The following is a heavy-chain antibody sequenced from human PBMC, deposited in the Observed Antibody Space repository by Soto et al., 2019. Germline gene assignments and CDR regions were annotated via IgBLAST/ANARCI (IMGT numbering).Heavy chain of an antibody. J-gene: IGHJ6*02. CDR3: ARVDYGSGSQLSV. V-gene: IGHV3-33*01. CDR1: GFTFSTYG. CDR2: IWYDGSNK. Sequence: QVQLVESGGGVVQPGTSLRLSCEVSGFTFSTYGMHWVRQAPGKGLDWVALIWYDGSNKYYADSVKGRFTISRDDTKNTLYLQMNSLRAEDTAVYYCARVDYGSGSQLSVWGQGTTVTVSS. D-gene: IGHD3-10*01.